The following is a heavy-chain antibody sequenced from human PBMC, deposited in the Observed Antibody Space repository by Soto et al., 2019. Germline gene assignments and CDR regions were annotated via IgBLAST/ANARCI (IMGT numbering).Heavy chain of an antibody. V-gene: IGHV1-2*04. CDR1: GYTFTGYY. CDR3: ARALRSGNYYYYYGMDV. J-gene: IGHJ6*02. CDR2: INPNSGGT. D-gene: IGHD3-10*01. Sequence: ASVKVSCKASGYTFTGYYMHWVRQAPGQGLEWMGWINPNSGGTNYAQKFQGWVTMTRDTSISTAYMELSRLRSDDTAVYYCARALRSGNYYYYYGMDVWGQGTTVPVSS.